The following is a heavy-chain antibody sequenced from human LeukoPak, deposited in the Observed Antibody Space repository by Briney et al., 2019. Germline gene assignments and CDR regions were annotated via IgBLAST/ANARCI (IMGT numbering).Heavy chain of an antibody. CDR3: ARDIQKAGFDP. CDR1: GFTFSSYW. CDR2: IKQDGSEK. J-gene: IGHJ5*02. Sequence: GGSLRLSCAASGFTFSSYWMTCVRQAPGRGLEWVANIKQDGSEKYYVDSVKGRFTISRDNAKNSLYLQMNSLRAEDTAVYYCARDIQKAGFDPWGQGTLVTVSS. V-gene: IGHV3-7*01. D-gene: IGHD1-1*01.